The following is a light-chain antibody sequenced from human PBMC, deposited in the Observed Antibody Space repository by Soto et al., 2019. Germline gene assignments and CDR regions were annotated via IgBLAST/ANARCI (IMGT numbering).Light chain of an antibody. CDR1: QSVTTY. J-gene: IGKJ2*01. CDR2: DAS. Sequence: EIVLTQSPATLSLSPGERATLSCRASQSVTTYLTWYQQKPGQAPRLLIYDASTRATDIPARFSGSGSGTDFTLTISSLEPEDFAVYYCQHRGNWPRTFGQGTKLEIK. CDR3: QHRGNWPRT. V-gene: IGKV3-11*01.